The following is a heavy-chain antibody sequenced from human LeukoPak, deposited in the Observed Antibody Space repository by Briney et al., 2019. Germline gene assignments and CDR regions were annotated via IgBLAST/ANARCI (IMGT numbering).Heavy chain of an antibody. V-gene: IGHV4-34*01. CDR1: GGSFSGYY. CDR3: ARQNWGNAFDI. D-gene: IGHD7-27*01. Sequence: SETLSLTCAVYGGSFSGYYWSWIRQPPGKGLEWIGEINHSGSTNYNPSLKSRVTISVDTSKNQFSLKLSSVTAADTAVYYCARQNWGNAFDIFGQGTLITVSS. CDR2: INHSGST. J-gene: IGHJ3*02.